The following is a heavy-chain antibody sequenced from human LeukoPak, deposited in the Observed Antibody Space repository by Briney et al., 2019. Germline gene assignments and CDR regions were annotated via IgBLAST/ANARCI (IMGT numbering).Heavy chain of an antibody. V-gene: IGHV3-23*01. CDR3: AKDSDIAAAGGHFDY. Sequence: GGSLRLSCAASGFTFGSYAMSWVRQAPGKGLEWVSAISGSGGSTYYADSVKGRFTISRDNSKDTLYLQMNSLRAEDTAVYYCAKDSDIAAAGGHFDYWGQGTLVTVSS. J-gene: IGHJ4*02. D-gene: IGHD6-13*01. CDR1: GFTFGSYA. CDR2: ISGSGGST.